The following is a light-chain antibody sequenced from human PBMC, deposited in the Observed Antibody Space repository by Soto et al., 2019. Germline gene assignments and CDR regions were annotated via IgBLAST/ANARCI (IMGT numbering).Light chain of an antibody. CDR2: GAS. J-gene: IGKJ1*01. V-gene: IGKV3-20*01. CDR3: QQYGSSKT. CDR1: QSVPTNY. Sequence: EIVLTQSPGTLSLSPGERATLSCRASQSVPTNYLAWYQQKPGQAPRLLIYGASSRATGIPDRFSGSGSGTDFTLTIGRLEPEDFAVYYCQQYGSSKTFGQGTKVEIK.